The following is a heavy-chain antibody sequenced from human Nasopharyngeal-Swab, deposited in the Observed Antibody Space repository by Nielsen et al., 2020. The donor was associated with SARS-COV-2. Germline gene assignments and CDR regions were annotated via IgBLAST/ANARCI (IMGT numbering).Heavy chain of an antibody. D-gene: IGHD1-14*01. Sequence: GGSLRLSCAASRFNFSIYSMNWVRQAPGKGLEWVSYISGSGGSTYYADSVKGRFTISRDNSKNTLYLQMNSLRAEDTAVCYCAKDLFNPAFDYWGQGTLVTVSS. CDR1: RFNFSIYS. V-gene: IGHV3-23*01. CDR3: AKDLFNPAFDY. CDR2: ISGSGGST. J-gene: IGHJ4*01.